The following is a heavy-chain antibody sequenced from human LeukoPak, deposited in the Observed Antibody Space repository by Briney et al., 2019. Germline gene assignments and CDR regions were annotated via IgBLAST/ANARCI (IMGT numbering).Heavy chain of an antibody. V-gene: IGHV1-46*01. CDR2: INPSGGST. CDR3: ARDRPEWLTGCYGMDV. D-gene: IGHD3-3*01. CDR1: GYTFTSYY. J-gene: IGHJ6*02. Sequence: GASVKVSCKASGYTFTSYYMHWVRQAPGQGLEWMGIINPSGGSTSYAQKFQGRVTMTRDTSTSTVYMELSSLRSEDTAVYYCARDRPEWLTGCYGMDVWGQGTTVTVSS.